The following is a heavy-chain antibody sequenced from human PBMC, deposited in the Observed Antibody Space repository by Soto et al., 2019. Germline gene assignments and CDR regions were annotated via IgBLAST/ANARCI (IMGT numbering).Heavy chain of an antibody. CDR1: GGSISSRNW. J-gene: IGHJ4*02. CDR2: IYQSGST. D-gene: IGHD6-13*01. CDR3: AKDRLWGSWDRGALEDFED. Sequence: SETLSRTCTVSGGSISSRNWWSWLRQSPTKGLEWIGEIYQSGSTNYNPSLESRVTISVDKSKNQFSLELTSLTAADTAVYYCAKDRLWGSWDRGALEDFEDWGQETMVTASS. V-gene: IGHV4-4*02.